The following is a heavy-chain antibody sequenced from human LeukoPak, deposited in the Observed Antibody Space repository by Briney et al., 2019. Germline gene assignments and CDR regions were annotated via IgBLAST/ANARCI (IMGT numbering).Heavy chain of an antibody. CDR1: GDTFCTHT. Sequence: GASVTVSFKCSGDTFCTHTFHWVRQAPGQGVEWIGQINPLFATEAYAQIFRGRVTLTADKSTTTVYMELTNLTFEDTGVYYCARGTGSSSWSTVLAFWGQGTQVAVSS. CDR2: INPLFATE. V-gene: IGHV1-69*06. CDR3: ARGTGSSSWSTVLAF. J-gene: IGHJ4*02. D-gene: IGHD3-10*01.